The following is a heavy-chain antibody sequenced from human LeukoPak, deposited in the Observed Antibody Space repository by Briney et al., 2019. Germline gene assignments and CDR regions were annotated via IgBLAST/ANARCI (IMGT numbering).Heavy chain of an antibody. D-gene: IGHD3-9*01. CDR2: ISSSGSTI. V-gene: IGHV3-11*04. J-gene: IGHJ4*02. Sequence: PGGSLRLSCAASGFTFSDYYMSWIRQAPGKGLEWVSYISSSGSTIYYADSVKGRFTISRDNAKNSLYPQMNSLRAEDTAVYYCARDQANSGLRYFDWLLYDYWGQGTLVTVSS. CDR3: ARDQANSGLRYFDWLLYDY. CDR1: GFTFSDYY.